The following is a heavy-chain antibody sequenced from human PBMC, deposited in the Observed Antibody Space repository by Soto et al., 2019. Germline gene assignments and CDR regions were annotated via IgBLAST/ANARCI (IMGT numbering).Heavy chain of an antibody. CDR2: ISPYNSNT. D-gene: IGHD2-8*01. J-gene: IGHJ4*02. V-gene: IGHV1-18*01. CDR3: ARTGGDCTQSVCYDY. Sequence: ASVKVSCKASGYILINYGGSWMRQAPGQGLEWMGWISPYNSNTHYAQNLLGRVTVTRDTSTGTAYMELRSLRSDDTAVYYCARTGGDCTQSVCYDYWGQGTLLTVSS. CDR1: GYILINYG.